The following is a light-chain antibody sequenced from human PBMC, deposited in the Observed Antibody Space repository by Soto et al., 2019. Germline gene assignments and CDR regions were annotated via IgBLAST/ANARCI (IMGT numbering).Light chain of an antibody. CDR1: SPNIGNNI. V-gene: IGLV1-51*02. Sequence: QAVVTQPPSVSAAPGQKVTISCSGSSPNIGNNIVSWYQQLPGTAPKLLIYEDNKRPSGIPDRFSGSKSGTSATLGITGLQTGDEAEYYCASWDSSLTGGVFGGGTKLTVL. CDR2: EDN. J-gene: IGLJ2*01. CDR3: ASWDSSLTGGV.